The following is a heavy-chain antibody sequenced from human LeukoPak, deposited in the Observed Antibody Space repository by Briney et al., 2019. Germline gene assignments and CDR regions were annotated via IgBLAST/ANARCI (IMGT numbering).Heavy chain of an antibody. J-gene: IGHJ4*02. CDR3: ARDGTPAGAGDFDY. CDR2: IGSTSI. V-gene: IGHV3-48*01. D-gene: IGHD2-2*01. Sequence: TGGSLRLSCAASGFSTRTYSMGWVRQAPGKGLEWVSYIGSTSIYADSVKGRFTISRDNAKNTLYLQMNSLRAEDTAVYYCARDGTPAGAGDFDYWGQGTPVTVSS. CDR1: GFSTRTYS.